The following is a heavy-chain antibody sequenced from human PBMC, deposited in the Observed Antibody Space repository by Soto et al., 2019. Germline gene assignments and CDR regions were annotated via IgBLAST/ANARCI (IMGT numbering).Heavy chain of an antibody. D-gene: IGHD3-3*01. CDR3: ARSSGGNFGIIIEGSNWFDP. CDR1: GDTFTSYY. Sequence: ASVKVSCKAPGDTFTSYYLNWVRQSPGQGLEWMGVINPHGGSTKYAQKFQGRITMTRDTSRSTVYMELSSLRSDDTAIYYCARSSGGNFGIIIEGSNWFDPWGQGTLVTVSS. CDR2: INPHGGST. V-gene: IGHV1-46*01. J-gene: IGHJ5*02.